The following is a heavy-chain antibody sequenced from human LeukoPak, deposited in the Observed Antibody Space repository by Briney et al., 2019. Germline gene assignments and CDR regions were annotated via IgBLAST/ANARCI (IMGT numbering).Heavy chain of an antibody. V-gene: IGHV3-23*01. CDR1: GFTLSSYA. CDR3: AKHRSDFWSGYYD. CDR2: ISGSSGST. D-gene: IGHD3-3*01. J-gene: IGHJ4*02. Sequence: PGGSLRLSCAASGFTLSSYAMIWLRQAPGKGLEWVSAISGSSGSTHYADSVKGRFTISRDNSKNTLYLQINSLRAEATAEYYCAKHRSDFWSGYYDWGQGTMVTVSS.